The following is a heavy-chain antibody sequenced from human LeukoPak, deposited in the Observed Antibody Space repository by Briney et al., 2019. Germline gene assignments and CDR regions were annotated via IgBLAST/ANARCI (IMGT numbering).Heavy chain of an antibody. CDR3: ARERGALYCSGGSCYSTVTTSDFDY. CDR1: GGTFSSYA. V-gene: IGHV1-69*13. CDR2: IIPIFCTA. J-gene: IGHJ4*02. Sequence: ASVKVSCKASGGTFSSYAISWVRQAPGQGLEWMGGIIPIFCTANYAQKFQGRVTITADESTSTAYMELSSLRSEDTAVYYCARERGALYCSGGSCYSTVTTSDFDYWGQGTLVTVSS. D-gene: IGHD2-15*01.